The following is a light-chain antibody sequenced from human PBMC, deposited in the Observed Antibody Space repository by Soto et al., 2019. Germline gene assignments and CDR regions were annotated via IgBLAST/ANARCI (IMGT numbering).Light chain of an antibody. CDR2: EVS. CDR1: SSDIGGYDY. V-gene: IGLV2-14*01. Sequence: QSVLTQPASVSGSPGQSITISCTGTSSDIGGYDYVSWYQLHPGKAPKLMLFEVSNRPSGISYRFSGSKSGNTASLTISGLQAEDEADYFCSSYSISTAYLFGTGTKLTVL. J-gene: IGLJ1*01. CDR3: SSYSISTAYL.